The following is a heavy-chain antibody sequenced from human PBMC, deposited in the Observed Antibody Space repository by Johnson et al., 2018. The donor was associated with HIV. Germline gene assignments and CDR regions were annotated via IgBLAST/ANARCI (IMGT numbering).Heavy chain of an antibody. CDR2: ISSSGSTI. Sequence: VQLVESGGGLVKPGGSLRLSCAASGFTFSDYYMSWIRQAPGKGLEWVSYISSSGSTIYYADSVKGRFTISRDNAKNSLYLQMNSLRAEDPGVYYCARDSYNVWSGYPDAFDIWGQGTMVTVSS. CDR1: GFTFSDYY. D-gene: IGHD3-3*01. CDR3: ARDSYNVWSGYPDAFDI. J-gene: IGHJ3*02. V-gene: IGHV3-11*04.